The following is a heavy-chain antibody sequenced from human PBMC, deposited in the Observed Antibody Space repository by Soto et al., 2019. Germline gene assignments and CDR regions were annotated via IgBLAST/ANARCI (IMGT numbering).Heavy chain of an antibody. Sequence: SETLSLTCTVSGGSISSSSYYWGWIRQPPGKGREGIGSIDYSGSTYYNPALKSRVTISVDTSKNQFSLKLSSVTAADTAVYYCARQSTTYGSGSYDWFDPWGQGTLVTVSS. J-gene: IGHJ5*02. CDR3: ARQSTTYGSGSYDWFDP. CDR1: GGSISSSSYY. D-gene: IGHD3-10*01. CDR2: IDYSGST. V-gene: IGHV4-39*01.